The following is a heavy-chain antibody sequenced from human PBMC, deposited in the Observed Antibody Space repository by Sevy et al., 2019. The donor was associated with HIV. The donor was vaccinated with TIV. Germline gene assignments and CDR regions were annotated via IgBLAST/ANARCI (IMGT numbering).Heavy chain of an antibody. CDR3: AKDLTERYSTSSGDFDY. V-gene: IGHV3-30*02. CDR1: GFTFSNFG. D-gene: IGHD6-6*01. J-gene: IGHJ4*02. CDR2: IRYDGSSK. Sequence: GGSLRLSCVASGFTFSNFGIHWVRQAPGKGLEWVAFIRYDGSSKYHADSVKGRFTISRDNSKNTLYLQMNSLRSEDTAVYYCAKDLTERYSTSSGDFDYWGQGSLVTVSS.